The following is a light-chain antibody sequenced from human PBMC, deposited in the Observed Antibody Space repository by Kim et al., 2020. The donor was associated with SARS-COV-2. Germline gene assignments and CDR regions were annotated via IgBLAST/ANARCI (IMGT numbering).Light chain of an antibody. Sequence: ASGEDRVTITYHASQDIRSHLNWYQQKSGKDPKLLIFDASNLETGVPSRFTGRGAGTDFSFTITSLQPEDFATYYCQQYEDLPLTFGGGTKVDIK. V-gene: IGKV1-33*01. CDR2: DAS. J-gene: IGKJ4*01. CDR3: QQYEDLPLT. CDR1: QDIRSH.